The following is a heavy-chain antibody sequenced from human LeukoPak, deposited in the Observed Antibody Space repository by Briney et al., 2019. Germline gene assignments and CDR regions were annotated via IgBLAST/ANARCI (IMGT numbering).Heavy chain of an antibody. D-gene: IGHD2-2*02. CDR1: GGSISSGGYY. Sequence: SETLSLTCTVSGGSISSGGYYWSWIRQHPGKGLEWIGYIYYSGSTYYNPSLKIRVTISVDTSKNQFSLKLSSVTAADTAVYYCARIPAAIRKGFDYWGQGTLVTVSS. CDR2: IYYSGST. V-gene: IGHV4-31*03. CDR3: ARIPAAIRKGFDY. J-gene: IGHJ4*02.